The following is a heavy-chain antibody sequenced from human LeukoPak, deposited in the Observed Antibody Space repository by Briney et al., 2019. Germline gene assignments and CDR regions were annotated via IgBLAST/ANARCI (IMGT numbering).Heavy chain of an antibody. D-gene: IGHD3-10*01. Sequence: SQTLSLTWTVSGGSISSGDYYWSWIRQPPGKGLEWIGYIYYSGSTYYNPSLKSRVTISVDTSKNQFSLKLSSVTAADTAVYYCAREQVRGAYFDYWGQGTLVTVSS. CDR2: IYYSGST. J-gene: IGHJ4*02. V-gene: IGHV4-30-4*01. CDR3: AREQVRGAYFDY. CDR1: GGSISSGDYY.